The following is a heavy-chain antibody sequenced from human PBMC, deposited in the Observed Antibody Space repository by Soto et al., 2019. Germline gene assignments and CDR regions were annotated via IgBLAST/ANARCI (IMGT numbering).Heavy chain of an antibody. V-gene: IGHV3-23*04. J-gene: IGHJ4*02. Sequence: QLVESEGGLVQPGGSLRLSCEASGFIFTTSDMSWVRQAPGKGLEWVSSITTTGDTTHYADSVRGRFTISRDNARNTVYLQMNSLRGDDAGVYFWAEGGGGDHGYWGQGTLVAVSS. CDR2: ITTTGDTT. D-gene: IGHD2-21*02. CDR1: GFIFTTSD. CDR3: AEGGGGDHGY.